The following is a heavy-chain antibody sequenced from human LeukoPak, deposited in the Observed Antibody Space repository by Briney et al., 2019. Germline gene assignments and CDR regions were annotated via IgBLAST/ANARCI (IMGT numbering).Heavy chain of an antibody. Sequence: GGSLRLSCAASGFTFGTYAMNWVRQAPGKGLDWVSYISSSSGNIYYADSVKGRFTISRDNAKNSLYLQMNSLRAEDTAVYYCARDGYSYGRFDYWGQGTLVTVSS. V-gene: IGHV3-48*01. D-gene: IGHD5-18*01. CDR3: ARDGYSYGRFDY. CDR2: ISSSSGNI. CDR1: GFTFGTYA. J-gene: IGHJ4*02.